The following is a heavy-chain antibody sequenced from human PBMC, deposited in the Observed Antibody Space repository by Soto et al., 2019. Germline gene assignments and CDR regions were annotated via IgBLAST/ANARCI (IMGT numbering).Heavy chain of an antibody. CDR2: IWYDGSNK. D-gene: IGHD3-22*01. J-gene: IGHJ3*02. CDR3: ARGGLWLSDDAFDI. CDR1: GFTFSSYG. V-gene: IGHV3-33*01. Sequence: QVQLVESGGGVVQPGRSLRLSCAASGFTFSSYGMHWVRQAPGKGLEWVAVIWYDGSNKYYADSVKGRFTISRDNSKNPLYLQMNSLRAEDTAVYYCARGGLWLSDDAFDIWGQGTMVTVSS.